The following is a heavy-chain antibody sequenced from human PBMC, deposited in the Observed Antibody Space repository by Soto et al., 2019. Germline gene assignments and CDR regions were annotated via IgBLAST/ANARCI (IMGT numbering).Heavy chain of an antibody. Sequence: SETLSLTCTVAAGSISSYYWSWIRPPPGKGLEWIGYIYYSGSTNYNPSLKSRVTISVDTSKNQFSLKLSSVTAADTAVYYCARGLAVAGTTYYYYGMDVWGQGTTVTV. CDR3: ARGLAVAGTTYYYYGMDV. CDR1: AGSISSYY. J-gene: IGHJ6*02. D-gene: IGHD6-19*01. CDR2: IYYSGST. V-gene: IGHV4-59*01.